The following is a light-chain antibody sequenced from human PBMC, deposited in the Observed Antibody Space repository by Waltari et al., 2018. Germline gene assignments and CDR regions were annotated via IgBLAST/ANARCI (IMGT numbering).Light chain of an antibody. CDR1: SSDVGGYNY. Sequence: QSALTQPRSVSGSPGQSVTISCTVTSSDVGGYNYVSWYQQHPGKAPKLMIYDVSKRPSGVPDRFSGSKSGNTASLTISGLQAEDEADYYCCSYAGSYPVVFGGGTKLTVL. V-gene: IGLV2-11*01. CDR3: CSYAGSYPVV. J-gene: IGLJ2*01. CDR2: DVS.